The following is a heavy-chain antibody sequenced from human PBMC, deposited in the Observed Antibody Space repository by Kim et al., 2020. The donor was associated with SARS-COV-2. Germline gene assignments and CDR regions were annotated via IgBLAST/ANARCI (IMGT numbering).Heavy chain of an antibody. CDR3: TKAFHLYGYSVGS. D-gene: IGHD4-17*01. V-gene: IGHV3-23*01. Sequence: GGSLSLSCAASGFTFISYAMTWVRQAPGKGLEWVSSISGSSGTTSYAGSVKGRFTISRDNSKKTLFLQMNSLRAEDTAIYYCTKAFHLYGYSVGSWGQGTLVTVSS. J-gene: IGHJ4*02. CDR2: ISGSSGTT. CDR1: GFTFISYA.